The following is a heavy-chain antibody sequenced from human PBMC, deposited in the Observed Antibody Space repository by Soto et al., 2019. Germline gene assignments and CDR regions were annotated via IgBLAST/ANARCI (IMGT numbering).Heavy chain of an antibody. D-gene: IGHD4-17*01. CDR2: ISSSLTYV. V-gene: IGHV3-11*05. Sequence: QVQLVESGGGLVKPGGSLRLSCAASGFTFNDDYMGWIRQAPGKGLEWVSFISSSLTYVKYADSVKGRFTISRDNAKDSRSLQMNSLRAEDTAVYYCVSSRWLYAIDYWGHGILVTVSS. CDR1: GFTFNDDY. J-gene: IGHJ4*01. CDR3: VSSRWLYAIDY.